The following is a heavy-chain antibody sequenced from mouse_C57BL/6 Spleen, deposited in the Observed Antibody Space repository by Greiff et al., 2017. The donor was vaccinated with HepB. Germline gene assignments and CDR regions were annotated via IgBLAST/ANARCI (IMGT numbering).Heavy chain of an antibody. J-gene: IGHJ4*01. CDR1: GYTFTSYW. V-gene: IGHV1-7*01. CDR2: INPSSGYT. CDR3: ARSHHHYAMDY. Sequence: QVHVKQSGAELAKPGASVKLSCKASGYTFTSYWMHWVKQRPGQGLEWIGYINPSSGYTKYNQKFKDKATLTADKSSSTAYMQLSSLTYEDSAVYYCARSHHHYAMDYWGQGTSVTVSS.